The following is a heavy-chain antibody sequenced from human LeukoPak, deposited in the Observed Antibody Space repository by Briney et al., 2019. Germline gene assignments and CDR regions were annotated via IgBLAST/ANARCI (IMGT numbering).Heavy chain of an antibody. D-gene: IGHD4-23*01. J-gene: IGHJ6*02. CDR3: ARGQTTVVTPYYYYGMDV. CDR2: INPNSGGT. CDR1: GYVFTGYY. Sequence: EASVKVSCKTSGYVFTGYYMHWVRQAPGQGLEWMGRINPNSGGTNYAQKFQGRVTMTRDTSISTAYMELSRLRSDDTAVYYCARGQTTVVTPYYYYGMDVWGQGTTVTVSS. V-gene: IGHV1-2*06.